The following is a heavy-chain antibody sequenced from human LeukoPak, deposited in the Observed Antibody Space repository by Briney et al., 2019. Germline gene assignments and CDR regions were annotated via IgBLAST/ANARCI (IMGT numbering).Heavy chain of an antibody. V-gene: IGHV3-23*01. CDR2: ISGSGGST. D-gene: IGHD2-21*01. CDR3: AKPRVWWGPVFVDAFDI. CDR1: GFTFSSYA. J-gene: IGHJ3*02. Sequence: GGSLRLSCAASGFTFSSYAMSWVRQAPGKGLEWVSAISGSGGSTYYADSVKGRFTISRDNSKNTLYLQMNSLRAEDTAVYYCAKPRVWWGPVFVDAFDIWGQGTMVTVSS.